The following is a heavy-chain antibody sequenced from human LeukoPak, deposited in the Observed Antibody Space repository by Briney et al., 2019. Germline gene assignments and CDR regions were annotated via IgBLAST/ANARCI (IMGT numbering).Heavy chain of an antibody. Sequence: PGGSLRLSCAASGFVFSNHWMNWVRQAPGKGLEWVANIKQDGSEKYYVDSVKGRFTISRDNAKNSLYLQMNSLRAEDTAVYYCARDLKYDFWSGYGYGMDVWGQGTTVTVSS. J-gene: IGHJ6*02. CDR3: ARDLKYDFWSGYGYGMDV. CDR1: GFVFSNHW. D-gene: IGHD3-3*01. V-gene: IGHV3-7*03. CDR2: IKQDGSEK.